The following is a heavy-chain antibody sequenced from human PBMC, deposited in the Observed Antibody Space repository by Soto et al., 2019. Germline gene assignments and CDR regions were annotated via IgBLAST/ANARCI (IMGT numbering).Heavy chain of an antibody. J-gene: IGHJ4*02. Sequence: EVQLVESGGGLVQPGRSLRLSCAASGFSFDDYAMHWVRQAPGKGLEWVSGINWKSGSIGYADSVKGRFTISRDNAKNSLYLQMNSLRAEDTALYYCAKGGSSGWPKGIDYWGQGTLVTVSS. D-gene: IGHD6-19*01. V-gene: IGHV3-9*01. CDR3: AKGGSSGWPKGIDY. CDR2: INWKSGSI. CDR1: GFSFDDYA.